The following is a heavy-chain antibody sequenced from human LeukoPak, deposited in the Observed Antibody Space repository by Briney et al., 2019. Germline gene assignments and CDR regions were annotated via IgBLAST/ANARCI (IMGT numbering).Heavy chain of an antibody. CDR1: GGSFSGYY. CDR2: INHSGST. V-gene: IGHV4-34*01. D-gene: IGHD3-9*01. Sequence: SETLSLTCAVYGGSFSGYYWSWIRQPPGKGLEWIGEINHSGSTNYNPPLKSRVTISVDTSKNQFSLKLSSVTAADTAVYYCARGTKLLRYFDWLNRGPYYFDYWGQGTLVTVSS. J-gene: IGHJ4*02. CDR3: ARGTKLLRYFDWLNRGPYYFDY.